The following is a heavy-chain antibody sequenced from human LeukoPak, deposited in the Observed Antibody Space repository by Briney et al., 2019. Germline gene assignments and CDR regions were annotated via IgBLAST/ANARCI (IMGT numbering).Heavy chain of an antibody. V-gene: IGHV4-34*01. CDR2: VNHSGST. J-gene: IGHJ4*02. CDR1: GGSFSGCY. Sequence: SETLSLTCAVYGGSFSGCYWSWIRQPPGKGLEWIGEVNHSGSTNYNPSLKSRVTISVDTSKNQFSLKLSSVTAADTAVFHCARGRGAVAGYFDYWGQGALVTVSS. D-gene: IGHD6-19*01. CDR3: ARGRGAVAGYFDY.